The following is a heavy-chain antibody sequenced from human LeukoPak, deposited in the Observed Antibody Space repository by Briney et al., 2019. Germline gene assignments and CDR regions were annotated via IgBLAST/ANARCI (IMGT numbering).Heavy chain of an antibody. Sequence: SETLSLTCAVYGGSFSGYYWSWIRQPPGKGLEWIGEVNHSGSTNYNPSLKSRVTISVDTSKNQFSLKLSSVTAADTAVYYCAREGSSRPIDYWGQGTLVTVSS. CDR3: AREGSSRPIDY. CDR2: VNHSGST. D-gene: IGHD6-13*01. J-gene: IGHJ4*02. CDR1: GGSFSGYY. V-gene: IGHV4-34*01.